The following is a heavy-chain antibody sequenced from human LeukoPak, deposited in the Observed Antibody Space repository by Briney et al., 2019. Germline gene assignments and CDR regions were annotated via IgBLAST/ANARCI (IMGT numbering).Heavy chain of an antibody. V-gene: IGHV3-21*04. CDR3: AKDQPPMVRGVFDP. D-gene: IGHD3-10*01. J-gene: IGHJ5*02. CDR1: GFTFSSYS. Sequence: GGSLRLSCAASGFTFSSYSMNWFRQAPGKGLGGVSFISSSRSYIYYADSVKGRFTISRDNAKNSLYLQMNSLRAEDTAVYYCAKDQPPMVRGVFDPWGQGTLVTVSS. CDR2: ISSSRSYI.